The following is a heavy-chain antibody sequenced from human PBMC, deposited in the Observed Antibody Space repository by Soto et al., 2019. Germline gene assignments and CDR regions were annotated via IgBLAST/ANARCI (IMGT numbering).Heavy chain of an antibody. CDR1: GFTFSSYA. J-gene: IGHJ6*03. CDR2: ISHDGNVN. D-gene: IGHD2-8*02. Sequence: GGSLRLSCEASGFTFSSYAMHWVRQAPGKGLEWVAVISHDGNVNYYSESVKGRFTMSRDNSKYTLYLQMDSLRTEDTAVYFCAKDEYWESHFYYFMDLWGKGTPVTVSS. CDR3: AKDEYWESHFYYFMDL. V-gene: IGHV3-30*18.